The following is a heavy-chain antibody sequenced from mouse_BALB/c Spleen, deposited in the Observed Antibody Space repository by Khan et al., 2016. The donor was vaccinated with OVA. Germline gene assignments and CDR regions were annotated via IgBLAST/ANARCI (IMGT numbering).Heavy chain of an antibody. CDR3: ASHLTGSFAY. CDR2: ISSGGDYT. Sequence: EVQLQESGGDLVKPGGSLKLSCAASGFIFSSYSMSWVRQTPDKRLEWVATISSGGDYTYYPDSVKGRFTISRDDAKNTLYLQMSSLKSEDTAMYYWASHLTGSFAYWGQGTLVTVSA. D-gene: IGHD4-1*01. J-gene: IGHJ3*01. V-gene: IGHV5-6*01. CDR1: GFIFSSYS.